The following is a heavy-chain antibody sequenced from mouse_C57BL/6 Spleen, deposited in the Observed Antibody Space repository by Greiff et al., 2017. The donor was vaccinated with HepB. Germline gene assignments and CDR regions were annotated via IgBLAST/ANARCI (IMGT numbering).Heavy chain of an antibody. D-gene: IGHD1-1*01. CDR1: GFTFSDYY. Sequence: EVQWVESEGGLVQPGSSMKLSCTASGFTFSDYYMAWVRQVPEKGLEWVANINYDGSSTYYLDSLKSRFIISRDNAKNILYLQMSSLKSEDTATYYCARDGGYYGSSVGAMDYWGQGTSVTVSS. CDR3: ARDGGYYGSSVGAMDY. CDR2: INYDGSST. J-gene: IGHJ4*01. V-gene: IGHV5-16*01.